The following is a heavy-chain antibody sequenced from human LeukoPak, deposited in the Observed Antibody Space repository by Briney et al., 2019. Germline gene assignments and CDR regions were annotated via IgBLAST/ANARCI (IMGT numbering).Heavy chain of an antibody. CDR2: INSDGSST. D-gene: IGHD3-16*01. J-gene: IGHJ4*02. CDR1: GFTFSSYW. V-gene: IGHV3-74*01. Sequence: GGSLRLSCAASGFTFSSYWMHWVRQAPGKGLVWVSRINSDGSSTSYADSVKGRFTISRDNAKNTLYLQMNSLRAEDTAVYYCARFWGGSNFVYWGQGTLVTVSS. CDR3: ARFWGGSNFVY.